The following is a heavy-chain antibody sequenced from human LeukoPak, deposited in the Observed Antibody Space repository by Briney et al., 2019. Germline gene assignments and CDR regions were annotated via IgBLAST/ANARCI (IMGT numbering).Heavy chain of an antibody. D-gene: IGHD3-22*01. J-gene: IGHJ4*02. V-gene: IGHV3-30*18. Sequence: PGRSLRLSCAASGFTFSSYGMHWVRQAPGKGLEWVAVISYDGSNKYYADSVKGRFTISRDNSKNTLYLQMNSLRAEDTAVYYCAKGDYYDSSGYYTDYWGQGTLVTVSS. CDR2: ISYDGSNK. CDR1: GFTFSSYG. CDR3: AKGDYYDSSGYYTDY.